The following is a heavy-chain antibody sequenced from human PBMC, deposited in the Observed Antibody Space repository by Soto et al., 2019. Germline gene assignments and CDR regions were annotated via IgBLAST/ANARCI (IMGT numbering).Heavy chain of an antibody. Sequence: GPSVKVSCKASGGTFSSYAISWVRQAPGQGLEWMGGIIPIFGTANYAQKFQGRVTITADESTSTAYMELSSLRSEDTAVYYCARKPLYSSGWFDPWGQGTLVTVSS. D-gene: IGHD6-19*01. V-gene: IGHV1-69*13. CDR3: ARKPLYSSGWFDP. CDR1: GGTFSSYA. J-gene: IGHJ5*02. CDR2: IIPIFGTA.